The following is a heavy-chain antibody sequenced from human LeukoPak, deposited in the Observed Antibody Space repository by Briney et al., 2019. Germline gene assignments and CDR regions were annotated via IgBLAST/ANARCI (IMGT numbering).Heavy chain of an antibody. CDR1: GFTFTSYA. D-gene: IGHD6-19*01. CDR3: ARVDSSGWLIYGMDV. CDR2: ISYDGGNK. J-gene: IGHJ6*02. V-gene: IGHV3-30-3*01. Sequence: GSSLRLSCAASGFTFTSYAFHWVRQAPGKGLEWLAAISYDGGNKLYADSVKGRFTIFRDNSKNTVYLQMTSLRAEDTAVFFCARVDSSGWLIYGMDVWGQGTTVIVSS.